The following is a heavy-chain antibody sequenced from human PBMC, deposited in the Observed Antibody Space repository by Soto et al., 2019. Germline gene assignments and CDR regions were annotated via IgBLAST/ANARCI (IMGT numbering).Heavy chain of an antibody. Sequence: XXTLSLPFTVSGGSISSYYWRWIPQPPGKGLEWIGYIYYSGSTNYNPSLKSRVTISVDTSKNQFSLKLSSVTAADTAVYYCARAYSSSPGDFDYWGQGTLVTVSS. CDR1: GGSISSYY. D-gene: IGHD6-6*01. V-gene: IGHV4-59*01. J-gene: IGHJ4*02. CDR2: IYYSGST. CDR3: ARAYSSSPGDFDY.